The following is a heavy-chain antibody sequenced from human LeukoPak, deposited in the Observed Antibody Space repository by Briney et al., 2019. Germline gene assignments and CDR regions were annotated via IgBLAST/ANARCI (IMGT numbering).Heavy chain of an antibody. CDR3: ARDTFQPGLIDS. J-gene: IGHJ4*02. V-gene: IGHV3-21*05. D-gene: IGHD2-2*01. Sequence: GGSLRLSCAASGFTFSRYAMNWVRQAPGKGLEWVSYINTDSSDIHYADSVKGRFTISRDSARNTLYLQLSSLRAEDSAVYYCARDTFQPGLIDSWGQGTLVTVSS. CDR2: INTDSSDI. CDR1: GFTFSRYA.